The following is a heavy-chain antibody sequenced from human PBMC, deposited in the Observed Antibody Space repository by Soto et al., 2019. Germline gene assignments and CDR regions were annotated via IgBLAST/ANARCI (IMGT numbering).Heavy chain of an antibody. CDR3: AKGGAIVAAGTRVYLYNAMDV. J-gene: IGHJ6*02. CDR1: GYTFTGYY. CDR2: INPNSGGT. D-gene: IGHD1-26*01. Sequence: ASVKVSCKASGYTFTGYYMHWVRQAPGQGLEWMGWINPNSGGTNYAQKFQGRVTMTRDTSISTAYMELSRLRSDDTAEYYCAKGGAIVAAGTRVYLYNAMDVWGQGTTVTV. V-gene: IGHV1-2*02.